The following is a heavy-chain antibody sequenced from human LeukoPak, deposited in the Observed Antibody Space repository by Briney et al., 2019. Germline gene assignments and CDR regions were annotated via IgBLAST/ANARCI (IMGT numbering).Heavy chain of an antibody. CDR3: AKDKGWAYGSGSYYDY. CDR1: GFTFDDYA. CDR2: ISWNSGSI. Sequence: GGSLRLSCAASGFTFDDYAMHWVRQAPGKGLEWVPGISWNSGSIGYADSVKGRFTISRDNAKNSLYLQMNSLRAEDTALYYCAKDKGWAYGSGSYYDYWGQGTVVTVSS. D-gene: IGHD3-10*01. J-gene: IGHJ4*02. V-gene: IGHV3-9*01.